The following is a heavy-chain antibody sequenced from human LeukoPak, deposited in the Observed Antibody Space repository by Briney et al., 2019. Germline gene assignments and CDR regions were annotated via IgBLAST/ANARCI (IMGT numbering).Heavy chain of an antibody. J-gene: IGHJ4*02. CDR1: GFSFSDYY. CDR3: ARGLRDGAVDY. CDR2: INTSGSYT. Sequence: GGSLRLSCAASGFSFSDYYMSWIRQAPGKGLEWLSCINTSGSYTTYAGSVKGRFTISRDNAKNSLYLQLNSLRAEDAAIYYCARGLRDGAVDYWGQGTLVTVSA. D-gene: IGHD5-24*01. V-gene: IGHV3-11*05.